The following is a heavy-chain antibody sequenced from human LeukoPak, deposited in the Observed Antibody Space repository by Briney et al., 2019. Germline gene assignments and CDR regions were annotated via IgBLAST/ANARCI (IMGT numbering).Heavy chain of an antibody. V-gene: IGHV4-61*02. D-gene: IGHD1-26*01. CDR2: IYTSGST. CDR3: ARSMWELIDY. Sequence: SQTLSLTCTVSGGSISSGSYYWSWIRQPAGKGLEWIGRIYTSGSTNYNPSLKSRVTISVDTSKNQFSLKLSSVTAADTAVYYCARSMWELIDYWGQGTLVTVSS. J-gene: IGHJ4*02. CDR1: GGSISSGSYY.